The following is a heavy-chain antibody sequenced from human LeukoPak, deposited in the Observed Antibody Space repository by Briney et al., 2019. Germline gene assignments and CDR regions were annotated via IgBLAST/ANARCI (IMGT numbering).Heavy chain of an antibody. Sequence: PGGSLRLSCAASGFTFSSYAMHWVRQAPGKGLEWVAVISYDGSNKYYADSVKGRFTISRDNSKNTLYLQMNSLRAEDTAVYYCAAPPRIAAAGTLDYWGQGTLVTVSS. CDR2: ISYDGSNK. V-gene: IGHV3-30-3*01. D-gene: IGHD6-13*01. CDR1: GFTFSSYA. J-gene: IGHJ4*02. CDR3: AAPPRIAAAGTLDY.